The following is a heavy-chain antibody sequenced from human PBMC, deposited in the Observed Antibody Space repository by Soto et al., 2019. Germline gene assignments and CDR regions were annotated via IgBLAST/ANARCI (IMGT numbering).Heavy chain of an antibody. Sequence: QVQLVQSGAEVKKPGSSVKVSCKASGGTFSSYTINWVRLAPGQGLEWMGRVIPLLDVANYAQKFQGRVTITADKPTSTAYMELSSLRSEDTAVYYCARAPYYYGSGSYPIDYWGQGTLVTVSP. CDR3: ARAPYYYGSGSYPIDY. V-gene: IGHV1-69*02. CDR2: VIPLLDVA. CDR1: GGTFSSYT. D-gene: IGHD3-10*01. J-gene: IGHJ4*02.